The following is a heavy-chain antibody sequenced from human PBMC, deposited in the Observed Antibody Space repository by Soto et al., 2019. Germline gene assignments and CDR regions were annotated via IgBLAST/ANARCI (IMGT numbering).Heavy chain of an antibody. D-gene: IGHD2-21*02. J-gene: IGHJ4*02. CDR3: ARVWGTYCGGDCYPKTAYYFVY. CDR2: IYYSGST. CDR1: GGSISSGGYY. V-gene: IGHV4-31*03. Sequence: SETLSLTCTVSGGSISSGGYYWSWIRQHPGKGLEWIGYIYYSGSTYYNPSLKSRVTISVDTSKNQFSLKLSSVTAADTAVYYCARVWGTYCGGDCYPKTAYYFVYWGQGTLVTVSS.